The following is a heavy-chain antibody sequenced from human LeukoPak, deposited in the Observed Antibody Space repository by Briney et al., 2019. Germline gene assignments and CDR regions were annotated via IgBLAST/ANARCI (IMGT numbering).Heavy chain of an antibody. CDR1: GGSISSYY. CDR2: INHSGST. J-gene: IGHJ3*02. V-gene: IGHV4-34*01. Sequence: SETLSLTCTVSGGSISSYYWSWIRQPPGKGLEWIGEINHSGSTNYNPSLKSRVTISVDTSKNQFSLKLSSVTAADTAVYYCARSWFRGDAFDIWGQGTMVTVSS. CDR3: ARSWFRGDAFDI. D-gene: IGHD6-13*01.